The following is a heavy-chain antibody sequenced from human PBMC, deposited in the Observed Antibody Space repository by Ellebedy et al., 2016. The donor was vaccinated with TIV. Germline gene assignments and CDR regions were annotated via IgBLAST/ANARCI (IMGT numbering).Heavy chain of an antibody. Sequence: MPSETLSLTCTVSGGSISSSSYYWGWIRQPPGKGLEWIGSIYYSGSTYYNPSLKSRVTISVDTSKNQFSLKLSSVTAADTAVYYCARQGRGRYNWFDPWGQGTLVTVSS. D-gene: IGHD1-14*01. V-gene: IGHV4-39*01. J-gene: IGHJ5*02. CDR3: ARQGRGRYNWFDP. CDR2: IYYSGST. CDR1: GGSISSSSYY.